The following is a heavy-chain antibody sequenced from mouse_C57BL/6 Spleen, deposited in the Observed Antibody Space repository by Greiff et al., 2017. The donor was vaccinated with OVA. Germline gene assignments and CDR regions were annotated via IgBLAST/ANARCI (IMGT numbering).Heavy chain of an antibody. J-gene: IGHJ4*01. CDR1: GYTFTSYW. V-gene: IGHV1-50*01. CDR2: IDPSDSYT. CDR3: ARSVQTGMDY. Sequence: QVQLQQPGAELVKPGASVKLSCKASGYTFTSYWMQWVKQRPGQGLEWIGEIDPSDSYTNYNQKFMGKATLTVDTSSSTAYMQLSSLTSEDSAVYYCARSVQTGMDYWGQGTSVTVSS.